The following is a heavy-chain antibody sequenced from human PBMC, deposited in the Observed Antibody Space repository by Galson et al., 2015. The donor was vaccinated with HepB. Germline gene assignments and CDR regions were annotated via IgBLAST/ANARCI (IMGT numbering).Heavy chain of an antibody. CDR2: MSPNSGNT. CDR1: GYTFSSFD. V-gene: IGHV1-8*01. D-gene: IGHD1-1*01. Sequence: SVKVSCKASGYTFSSFDINWVRQATGHGLEWMGWMSPNSGNTGYVQKFQGRVTMTRNTPISTAYMELSSLSFEDTAVYYCARGTRVFENWGQGSLVTVSS. J-gene: IGHJ4*02. CDR3: ARGTRVFEN.